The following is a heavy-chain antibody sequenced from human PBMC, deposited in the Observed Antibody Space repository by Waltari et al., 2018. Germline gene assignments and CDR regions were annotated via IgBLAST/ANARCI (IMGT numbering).Heavy chain of an antibody. V-gene: IGHV4-59*08. CDR1: GGSISSYY. CDR3: ARGYDFWSGYYTAFDY. D-gene: IGHD3-3*01. J-gene: IGHJ4*02. Sequence: QVQLQESGPGLVTPSETLSLTCTVSGGSISSYYWSWIRPPPGKGLEWIGYIYYSGSTNYNPSLKSRVTISVDTSKNQFSLKLSSVTAADTAVYYCARGYDFWSGYYTAFDYWGQGTLVTVSS. CDR2: IYYSGST.